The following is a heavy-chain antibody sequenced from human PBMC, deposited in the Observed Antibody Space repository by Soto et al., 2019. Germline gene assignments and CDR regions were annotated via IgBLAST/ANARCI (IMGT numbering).Heavy chain of an antibody. V-gene: IGHV3-21*02. J-gene: IGHJ4*02. CDR3: ARVTAGSGSYQIDL. CDR1: GFPFSSFS. CDR2: IGRVSTYI. D-gene: IGHD3-10*01. Sequence: QLMESGGGLVKPGGSLRLSCVASGFPFSSFSLNWIRQAPGKGLEWVSSIGRVSTYIYYADSVRGRFTVSRDNAKNSVYLQMNGLTAEDSGIYYCARVTAGSGSYQIDLWGQGTLVTVSS.